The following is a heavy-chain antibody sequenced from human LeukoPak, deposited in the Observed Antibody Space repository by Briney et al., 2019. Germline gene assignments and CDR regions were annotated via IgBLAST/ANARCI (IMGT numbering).Heavy chain of an antibody. Sequence: SGGSLRLSCVASDFTFSSYSMNWVRQAPGKGLEWVSAISSSGIHIDYADSVKGRFTISRDNAKNSLYLQMNSLRAEDTAVYYCARRAGRSGYYYFDYWGQGTLVTVSS. CDR3: ARRAGRSGYYYFDY. CDR1: DFTFSSYS. D-gene: IGHD3-22*01. V-gene: IGHV3-21*01. CDR2: ISSSGIHI. J-gene: IGHJ4*02.